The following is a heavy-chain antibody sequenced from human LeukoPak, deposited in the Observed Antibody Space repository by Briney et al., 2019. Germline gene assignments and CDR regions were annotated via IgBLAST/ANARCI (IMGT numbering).Heavy chain of an antibody. V-gene: IGHV1-2*02. CDR2: INPNSGGT. Sequence: EASVKVSFTASGYTFTVYYMHWVRQAPGQGFEWMGWINPNSGGTNYAQKFQGRVTITRDTSISTAYMELSRLRSDDTAVYYCARDPPMTTVTASNYYYYGMDVWGQGTTVTVSS. CDR3: ARDPPMTTVTASNYYYYGMDV. CDR1: GYTFTVYY. J-gene: IGHJ6*02. D-gene: IGHD4-17*01.